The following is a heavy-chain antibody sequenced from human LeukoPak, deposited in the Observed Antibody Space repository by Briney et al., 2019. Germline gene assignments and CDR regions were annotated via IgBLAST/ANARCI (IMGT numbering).Heavy chain of an antibody. Sequence: PSETLSLTCTVSGGSISSYCWSWIRQPPGKGLEWIGYIYYSGSTNYNPSLKSRVTISVDTSKNQFSLKLSSVTAADTAVYYCARVIIYYYHMDVWGKGTTVTISS. D-gene: IGHD3-10*01. J-gene: IGHJ6*03. V-gene: IGHV4-59*01. CDR1: GGSISSYC. CDR3: ARVIIYYYHMDV. CDR2: IYYSGST.